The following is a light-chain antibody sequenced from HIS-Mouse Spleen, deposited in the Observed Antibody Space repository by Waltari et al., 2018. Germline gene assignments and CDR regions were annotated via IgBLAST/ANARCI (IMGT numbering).Light chain of an antibody. CDR1: SSDVGGYHY. Sequence: QSALTQPPSASGSPGQSVTLPCTGPSSDVGGYHYFLWYQQHPGNAPKLMIYQVSKRPSGVPDRFSGSKSGNTASLTVSGLQAEDEADYYCSSYAGSNNFVVFGGGTKLTVL. CDR3: SSYAGSNNFVV. J-gene: IGLJ2*01. CDR2: QVS. V-gene: IGLV2-8*01.